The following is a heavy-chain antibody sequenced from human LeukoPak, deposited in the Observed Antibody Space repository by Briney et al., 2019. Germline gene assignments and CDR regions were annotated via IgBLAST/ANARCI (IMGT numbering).Heavy chain of an antibody. J-gene: IGHJ4*02. CDR2: INHSGST. D-gene: IGHD6-19*01. Sequence: SETLSLTCAVYGVSFSGYYWSWIRQPPGKGLEWIGEINHSGSTNYNPSLKSRVTISVDTSKNQFSLKLSSVTAADTAVYYCARGRMWYSSGWYYFDYWGQGTLVTVSS. CDR3: ARGRMWYSSGWYYFDY. CDR1: GVSFSGYY. V-gene: IGHV4-34*01.